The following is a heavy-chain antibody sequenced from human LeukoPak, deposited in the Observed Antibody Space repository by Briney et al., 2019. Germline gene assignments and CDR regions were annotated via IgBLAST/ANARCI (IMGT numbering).Heavy chain of an antibody. CDR1: GFTFSNYA. Sequence: PGGSLRLSCAASGFTFSNYAMSWVRQAPGKGLEWVSAISGSGGSTYYADSVKGRFTISRDNSKNTLYLQMNSLRAEDTAVYYYARDPVGYLGYFDYWGQGTLVTVSS. D-gene: IGHD5-12*01. CDR2: ISGSGGST. J-gene: IGHJ4*02. CDR3: ARDPVGYLGYFDY. V-gene: IGHV3-23*01.